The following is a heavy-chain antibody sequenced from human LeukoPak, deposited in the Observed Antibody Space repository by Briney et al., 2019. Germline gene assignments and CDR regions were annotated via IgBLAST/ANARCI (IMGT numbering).Heavy chain of an antibody. V-gene: IGHV1-69*01. CDR3: ARAGHCSSTSCYYYYYYMDV. Sequence: SVKVSCKASGGTFSSYAISWVRQAPGQGLEWMGGIIPIFGTANYAQKFQGRVTITADESTSTAYMELSSLRSEDTAVYYCARAGHCSSTSCYYYYYYMDVWGKGTTVTVSS. D-gene: IGHD2-2*01. CDR1: GGTFSSYA. CDR2: IIPIFGTA. J-gene: IGHJ6*03.